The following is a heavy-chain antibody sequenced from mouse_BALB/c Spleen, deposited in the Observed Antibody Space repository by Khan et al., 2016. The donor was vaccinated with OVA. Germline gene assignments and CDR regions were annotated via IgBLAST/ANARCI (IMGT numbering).Heavy chain of an antibody. CDR3: ARLAYCDDGEGFAY. CDR1: GFTFSTYG. D-gene: IGHD2-13*01. CDR2: VSTGGHYT. J-gene: IGHJ3*01. V-gene: IGHV5-6*01. Sequence: EVQGVESGGDVVKPGGSLKLSCAASGFTFSTYGMSWVRQTPDKRLEWVATVSTGGHYTYYPATVKGRFTISRDNAKDTLYLQMNSLKSEDTAVFYCARLAYCDDGEGFAYWGQGTLVTVSA.